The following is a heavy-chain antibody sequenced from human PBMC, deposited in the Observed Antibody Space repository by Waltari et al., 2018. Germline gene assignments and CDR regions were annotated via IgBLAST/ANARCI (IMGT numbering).Heavy chain of an antibody. V-gene: IGHV1-46*01. J-gene: IGHJ1*01. CDR3: ARENIMGTTSGDFAF. D-gene: IGHD3-10*01. CDR2: INPSNGNT. Sequence: QVQLVQSGAEVTKPGASVKASCQASGSTFTKYWMHWLRQAPGQGLAWMGIINPSNGNTNYEPHCQGRMTMTRDASTGTVNMELSSLRSDDTAVYYWARENIMGTTSGDFAFWGQGTLVTVSS. CDR1: GSTFTKYW.